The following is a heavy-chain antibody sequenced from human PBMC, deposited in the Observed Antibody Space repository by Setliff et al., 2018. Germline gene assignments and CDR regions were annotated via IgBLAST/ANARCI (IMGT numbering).Heavy chain of an antibody. CDR3: ARSPGWIPWFDS. V-gene: IGHV3-21*01. CDR2: FSSRNDYI. CDR1: GFSFSNYA. J-gene: IGHJ5*01. Sequence: GGSLRLSCEASGFSFSNYAMNWVRQAPGKGLEWVASFSSRNDYIYHADSVKGRFTISRDNAKTSLYLQTDSLRVEDTAVYFCARSPGWIPWFDSWGQGTLVTVSS. D-gene: IGHD5-18*01.